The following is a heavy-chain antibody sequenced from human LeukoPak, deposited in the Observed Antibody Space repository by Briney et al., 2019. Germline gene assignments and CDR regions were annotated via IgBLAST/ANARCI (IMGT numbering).Heavy chain of an antibody. V-gene: IGHV1-18*04. D-gene: IGHD3-10*01. CDR1: GYTFTSYY. J-gene: IGHJ4*02. CDR3: AREMVRGLLDY. CDR2: ISAYNGNT. Sequence: ASVKVSCKASGYTFTSYYMHWVRQAPGQGLEWMGWISAYNGNTNYAQKLQGRVTMTTDTSTSTAYMELRSLRSDDTAVYYCAREMVRGLLDYWGQGTLVTVSS.